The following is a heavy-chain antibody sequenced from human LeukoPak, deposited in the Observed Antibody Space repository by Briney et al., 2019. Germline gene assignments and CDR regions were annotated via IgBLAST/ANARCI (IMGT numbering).Heavy chain of an antibody. CDR3: AREVITETTLGWFDP. J-gene: IGHJ5*02. CDR1: GGTFRTDA. Sequence: GASVKVSCKASGGTFRTDAIAWIRQAPGEGLEWTGGIIPFIGAPNFAQRFHGRVTITTDETTSTVYMELSSLRSEDTAVYYCAREVITETTLGWFDPWGQGTLITVSS. CDR2: IIPFIGAP. V-gene: IGHV1-69*05. D-gene: IGHD1-7*01.